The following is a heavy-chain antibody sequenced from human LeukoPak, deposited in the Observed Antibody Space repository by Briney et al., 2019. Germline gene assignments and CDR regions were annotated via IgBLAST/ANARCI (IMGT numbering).Heavy chain of an antibody. CDR1: GFTFSSYA. CDR2: ISGSGGST. D-gene: IGHD2-2*01. Sequence: GGSLRLSCAASGFTFSSYAMSWVRQAPGKGLEWVSAISGSGGSTYYADSVKGRFTISRDNSKNTLYLQMNSLRAEDTAVYYCAKDLVVVPAAGDYMDVWGKGTMVTVSS. CDR3: AKDLVVVPAAGDYMDV. J-gene: IGHJ6*03. V-gene: IGHV3-23*01.